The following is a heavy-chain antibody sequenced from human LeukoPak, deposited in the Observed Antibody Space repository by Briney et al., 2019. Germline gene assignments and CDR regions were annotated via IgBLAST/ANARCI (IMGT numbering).Heavy chain of an antibody. CDR2: ISAYNGNT. V-gene: IGHV1-18*01. Sequence: ASVKVSCKASGYTFTSYGISWVRQAPGQGLEWMGWISAYNGNTNYAQKLQGRVTMTTDTSTSTAYMELRSLRSDDTAVYYCARDYLLTRDFWSGYYYYYYYYMDVWGKGTTVTVSS. CDR3: ARDYLLTRDFWSGYYYYYYYYMDV. J-gene: IGHJ6*03. D-gene: IGHD3-3*01. CDR1: GYTFTSYG.